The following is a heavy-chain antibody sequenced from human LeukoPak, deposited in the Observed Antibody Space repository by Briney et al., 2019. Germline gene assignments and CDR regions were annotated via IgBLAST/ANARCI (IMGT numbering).Heavy chain of an antibody. V-gene: IGHV3-30*02. D-gene: IGHD3-22*01. Sequence: PGGSLRLSCAASGFTFSSYGMHWVRQAPGKGLEWVAFIRYDGSNKYYADSVKGRFTISRDNSKNTLYLQMNSLRAEDTAVYYCARDRSSGPTWDYWGQGTLVTVSS. CDR2: IRYDGSNK. CDR1: GFTFSSYG. J-gene: IGHJ4*02. CDR3: ARDRSSGPTWDY.